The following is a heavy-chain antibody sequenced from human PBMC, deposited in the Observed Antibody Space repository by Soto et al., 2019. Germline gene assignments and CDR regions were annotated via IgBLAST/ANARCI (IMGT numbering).Heavy chain of an antibody. J-gene: IGHJ5*01. CDR2: VFYSGST. CDR1: DASVTSGSSY. Sequence: QLQLQESGPRLVKPSETLSLTCTVSDASVTSGSSYWAWIRQPPGRGLEWIGTVFYSGSTYYNPSLKSRVTISLDTSKNHLSLKVTSVTAADTSVYYCARAHSYATGWFDSWGQGTLVTVSS. D-gene: IGHD4-17*01. V-gene: IGHV4-39*02. CDR3: ARAHSYATGWFDS.